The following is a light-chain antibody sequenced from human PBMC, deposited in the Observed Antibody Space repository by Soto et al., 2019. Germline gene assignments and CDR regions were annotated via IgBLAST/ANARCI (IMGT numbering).Light chain of an antibody. CDR1: SSNIGSNT. J-gene: IGLJ2*01. CDR3: ATWDDNLNGVV. Sequence: QSVLTQPPSASGTPGQRVTISCSGSSSNIGSNTINWYQQVPGTAPKLLIYSNNQRPSGVPDRFSGSKSGTSASLAISGLQSEDEADDYCATWDDNLNGVVFGGGTKVTVL. V-gene: IGLV1-44*01. CDR2: SNN.